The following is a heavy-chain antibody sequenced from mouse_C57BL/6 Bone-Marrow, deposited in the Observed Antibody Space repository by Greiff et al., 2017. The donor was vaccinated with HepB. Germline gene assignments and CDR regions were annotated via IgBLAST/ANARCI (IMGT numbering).Heavy chain of an antibody. Sequence: QVQLQQPGAELVKPGTSVKLSCKASGYTFTSYWMQWVKQRPGQGLEWIGAIDPSDSYTNYNQKFKGKSTLTVDTSSSTAYMQLSSLTSEDSAVYYCATSDFDYWGQGTTLTVSS. CDR3: ATSDFDY. CDR2: IDPSDSYT. J-gene: IGHJ2*01. V-gene: IGHV1-50*01. CDR1: GYTFTSYW.